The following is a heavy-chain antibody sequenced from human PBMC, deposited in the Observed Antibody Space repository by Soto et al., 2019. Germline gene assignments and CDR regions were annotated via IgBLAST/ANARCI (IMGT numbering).Heavy chain of an antibody. V-gene: IGHV4-59*12. CDR1: GGSISSYY. CDR2: IYYSGST. D-gene: IGHD3-22*01. Sequence: PSETLSLTCTVSGGSISSYYWSWIRQPPGKGLEWIGYIYYSGSTNYNPSLKSRVTISVDKSKNQFSLKLSSVTAADTAVYYCARSPDSSGYYPRWYYYGMDVWGQETTVTVSS. CDR3: ARSPDSSGYYPRWYYYGMDV. J-gene: IGHJ6*02.